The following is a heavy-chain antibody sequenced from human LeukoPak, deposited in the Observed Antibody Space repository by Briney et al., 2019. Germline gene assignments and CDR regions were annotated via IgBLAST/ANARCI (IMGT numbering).Heavy chain of an antibody. CDR2: INHSGST. CDR3: ARGRQDYYYYGMDV. CDR1: GGSLSGYY. J-gene: IGHJ6*02. Sequence: SETLSLTCAVYGGSLSGYYWSWIRQPPGKGLEWIGEINHSGSTNYNPSLKSRVTISVDTSKNQFSLKLSSVTAADTAVYYCARGRQDYYYYGMDVWGQGTTVTVSS. V-gene: IGHV4-34*01.